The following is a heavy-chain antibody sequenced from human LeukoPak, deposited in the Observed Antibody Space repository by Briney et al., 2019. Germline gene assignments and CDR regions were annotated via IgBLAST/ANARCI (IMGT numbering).Heavy chain of an antibody. CDR1: GFTFSSYS. D-gene: IGHD2-2*02. V-gene: IGHV3-21*01. Sequence: GGSLRLSCAASGFTFSSYSMNWVRQAPGKGLEWVSSISSSSSYIYYADSVKGRFTISRDNAKNSLYLQMNSLRAEDTAVYYCARDEYCSSTSCYTISGYYYGMDVWGKGTTVTVSS. CDR3: ARDEYCSSTSCYTISGYYYGMDV. CDR2: ISSSSSYI. J-gene: IGHJ6*04.